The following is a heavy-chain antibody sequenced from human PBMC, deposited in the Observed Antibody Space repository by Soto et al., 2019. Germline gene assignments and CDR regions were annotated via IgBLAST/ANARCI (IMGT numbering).Heavy chain of an antibody. CDR1: GGYSSSYC. D-gene: IGHD4-17*01. V-gene: IGHV4-59*01. CDR3: ARRYGASFDP. CDR2: IYYSGST. J-gene: IGHJ5*02. Sequence: RWTVSGGYSSSYCWSWIRQPPGKGLEWIGYIYYSGSTNYNPSLKSRVTISVDTSKNQFSLKLSSVTAADTAVYYCARRYGASFDPWGLGTLVTVSS.